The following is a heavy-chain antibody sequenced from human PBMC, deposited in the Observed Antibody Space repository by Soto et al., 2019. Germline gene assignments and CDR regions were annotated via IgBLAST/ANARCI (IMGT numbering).Heavy chain of an antibody. CDR3: ARDDHNWYYYYGMDV. CDR1: GFTFSSYA. CDR2: ISYDGSNK. J-gene: IGHJ6*02. Sequence: LRLSCAASGFTFSSYAMHWVRQAPGKGLEWVAVISYDGSNKYYADSVKGRFTISRDNSKNTLYLQMNSLRAEDTAVYYCARDDHNWYYYYGMDVWGQGTTVTVSS. V-gene: IGHV3-30-3*01.